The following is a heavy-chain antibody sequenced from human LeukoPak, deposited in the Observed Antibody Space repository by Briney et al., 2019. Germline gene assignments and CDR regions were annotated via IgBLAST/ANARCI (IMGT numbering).Heavy chain of an antibody. CDR3: ARYSSSSDTFDI. CDR2: ISSGSSYI. Sequence: GGSLRLSCAASGFTFSSYAMHWVRQAPGKGLEWVSFISSGSSYISYADSVKGRFTISRDNAKSSLYLQMNSLRAEDTAMYYCARYSSSSDTFDIWGQGTMVTVSS. V-gene: IGHV3-21*01. CDR1: GFTFSSYA. J-gene: IGHJ3*02. D-gene: IGHD6-6*01.